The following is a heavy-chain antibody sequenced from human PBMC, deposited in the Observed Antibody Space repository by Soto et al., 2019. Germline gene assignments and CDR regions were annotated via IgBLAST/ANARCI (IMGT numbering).Heavy chain of an antibody. CDR2: MSYDGTKH. CDR3: AKEYGSTWIDH. V-gene: IGHV3-30*18. J-gene: IGHJ4*02. D-gene: IGHD6-13*01. CDR1: GFTFSTYG. Sequence: QVQLVESGGGVFQPGRSLRLSCAASGFTFSTYGMHWVRQSPAKGLEWVAAMSYDGTKHYYVDSVKGRFTISRDNSRNTLFLQVNSLRDEDTAVYYCAKEYGSTWIDHWGQGTLVTVSS.